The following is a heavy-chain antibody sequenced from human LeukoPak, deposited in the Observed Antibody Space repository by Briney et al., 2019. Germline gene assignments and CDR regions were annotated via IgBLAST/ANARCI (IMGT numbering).Heavy chain of an antibody. CDR3: ARDLIIPPFNWFDP. CDR2: IHASGRT. CDR1: GGSISSYY. Sequence: PSETLSLTCTVSGGSISSYYWSWIRQAAGKGLEWIGRIHASGRTDYNPSLRSRVTMSLDTSKNQFSLKLSSVTAADTAFYYCARDLIIPPFNWFDPWGQGTLVTVSS. V-gene: IGHV4-4*07. J-gene: IGHJ5*02. D-gene: IGHD2-8*01.